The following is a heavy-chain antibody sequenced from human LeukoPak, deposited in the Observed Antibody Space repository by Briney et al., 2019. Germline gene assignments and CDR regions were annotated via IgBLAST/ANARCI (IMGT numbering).Heavy chain of an antibody. Sequence: SETLSLTCTVSGGPISSSSYYWGWIRQPPGKGLEWIGSIYYSGSTYYNPSLKSRVTISVDTSKNQFSLKLSSVTAADTAVYYCARQVTVEMATIIRFDPWGQGTLVTVSS. J-gene: IGHJ5*02. CDR1: GGPISSSSYY. CDR2: IYYSGST. CDR3: ARQVTVEMATIIRFDP. V-gene: IGHV4-39*01. D-gene: IGHD5-24*01.